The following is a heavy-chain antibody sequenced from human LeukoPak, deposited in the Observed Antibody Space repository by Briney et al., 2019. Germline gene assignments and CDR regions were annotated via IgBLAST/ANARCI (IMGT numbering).Heavy chain of an antibody. V-gene: IGHV4-59*01. CDR3: ARGKHIGGYYLFDS. Sequence: SETLSLTCTVSGGSISTYYWSWIRQPPGKGLDWFGYIYYSGSTNYNPSLKSRVTISVDTSKNQFSLKLSSVTAADTAVYYCARGKHIGGYYLFDSWGQGSLVTVSS. D-gene: IGHD3-22*01. CDR1: GGSISTYY. CDR2: IYYSGST. J-gene: IGHJ4*02.